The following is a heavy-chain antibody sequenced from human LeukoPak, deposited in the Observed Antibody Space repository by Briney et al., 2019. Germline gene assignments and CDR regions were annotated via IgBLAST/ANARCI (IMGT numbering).Heavy chain of an antibody. D-gene: IGHD1-1*01. J-gene: IGHJ6*03. CDR2: ISSSSSTI. V-gene: IGHV3-48*01. Sequence: GGSLRLSCAASGFTFSSYNMNWVRQAPGKGLEWVSYISSSSSTIYYADSVKGRFTISRDNAKNSLYLQMNSLRAEDTAVYYCARDRVQLERRGSYYYYYMDVWGKGTTVTVSS. CDR1: GFTFSSYN. CDR3: ARDRVQLERRGSYYYYYMDV.